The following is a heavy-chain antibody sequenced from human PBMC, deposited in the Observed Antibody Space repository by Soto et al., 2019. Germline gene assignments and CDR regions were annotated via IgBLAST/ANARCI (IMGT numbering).Heavy chain of an antibody. V-gene: IGHV1-69*01. D-gene: IGHD3-10*01. CDR3: ARDFRITMVRGVIITNYYYGMDV. Sequence: QVQLVQSGAEVKKPGSSVKVSCKASGGTFSSYAISWVRQAPGQGLEWMGGIIPIFGTANYAQKFQGRVTITADESTSTAYMELRSLRSEDTAVYYCARDFRITMVRGVIITNYYYGMDVWGQGTTVTVSS. CDR2: IIPIFGTA. J-gene: IGHJ6*02. CDR1: GGTFSSYA.